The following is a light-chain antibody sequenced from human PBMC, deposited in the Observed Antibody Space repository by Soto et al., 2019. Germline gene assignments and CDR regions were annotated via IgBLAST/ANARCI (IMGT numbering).Light chain of an antibody. Sequence: EIVMTQSPATLSVSPGERATLSCRTSQSVSSNLAWYQQKPGQAHRLLIYGASTRGTGIPARFSGSGSGTEFTLTFSSLQSADFAVYYCHTYNIWPPPYTFGKGTKLELQ. J-gene: IGKJ2*01. CDR1: QSVSSN. V-gene: IGKV3-15*01. CDR3: HTYNIWPPPYT. CDR2: GAS.